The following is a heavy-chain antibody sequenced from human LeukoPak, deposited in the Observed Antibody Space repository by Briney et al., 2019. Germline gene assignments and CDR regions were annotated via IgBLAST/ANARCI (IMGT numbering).Heavy chain of an antibody. Sequence: ASVKVSCKASGYTFTGYYMHWVRQAPGQGLEWMGWINPNSGGTKYAQKFQDRVTMTRDTSISTAYMELSRLRSDDTAVYYCARGSTARYYYDSSGYYRGAFDYWGQGTLVTVSS. D-gene: IGHD3-22*01. CDR1: GYTFTGYY. V-gene: IGHV1-2*02. J-gene: IGHJ4*02. CDR3: ARGSTARYYYDSSGYYRGAFDY. CDR2: INPNSGGT.